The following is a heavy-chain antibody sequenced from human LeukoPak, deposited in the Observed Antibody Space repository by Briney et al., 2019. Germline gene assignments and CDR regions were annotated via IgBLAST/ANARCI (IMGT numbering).Heavy chain of an antibody. CDR3: ARGGPTVGTDY. CDR2: IKEDGSEK. J-gene: IGHJ4*02. CDR1: GFTFRNYW. V-gene: IGHV3-7*01. Sequence: GGSLRLSCAGSGFTFRNYWMNWVRQAPGKGLEWVANIKEDGSEKYYVDSVKGRFTVSRDNAKNSLYLRINSLRADDTAVYYCARGGPTVGTDYWGQGTLVTVSS. D-gene: IGHD1-26*01.